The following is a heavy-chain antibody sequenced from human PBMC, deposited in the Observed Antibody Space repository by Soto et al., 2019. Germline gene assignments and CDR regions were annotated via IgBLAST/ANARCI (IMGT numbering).Heavy chain of an antibody. V-gene: IGHV5-10-1*01. CDR1: GYSFTSYW. CDR3: ARHGHRYCSSGSCYADHDAFDI. D-gene: IGHD2-15*01. CDR2: IDPSDSYT. J-gene: IGHJ3*02. Sequence: PGESLKISCKGSGYSFTSYWISWVRQMPGKGLEWMGRIDPSDSYTNYSPSFQGHVTISADKSISTAYLQWSSLKASDTAMYYCARHGHRYCSSGSCYADHDAFDIWGQGTMVTVSS.